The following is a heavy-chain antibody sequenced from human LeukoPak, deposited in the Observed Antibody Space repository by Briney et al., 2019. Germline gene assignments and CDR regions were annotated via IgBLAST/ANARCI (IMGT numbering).Heavy chain of an antibody. CDR1: GFTFSSYG. D-gene: IGHD6-19*01. CDR2: IRYDGSNK. J-gene: IGHJ1*01. Sequence: GGSLRLSCAASGFTFSSYGMHWVRQAPGKGLEWVAFIRYDGSNKYYADSVKGRFTISRDNSKNTLYLQMNSLRAEDTAVYYCAKYPRGDSSGYAEYLQHWGQGALVTVSS. V-gene: IGHV3-30*02. CDR3: AKYPRGDSSGYAEYLQH.